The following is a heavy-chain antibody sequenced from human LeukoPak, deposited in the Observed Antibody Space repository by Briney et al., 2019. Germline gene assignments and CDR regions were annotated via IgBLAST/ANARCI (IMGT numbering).Heavy chain of an antibody. Sequence: SETLSLTCTVSGGSISSSSYYWGWIRQPPGKGLEWIGSIYYSGSTYYNPSLKSRVTISVDTSKNQFSLKLSSVTAADTAVYYCARDGKGEIWFDPWGQGTLVTVSS. CDR3: ARDGKGEIWFDP. CDR2: IYYSGST. CDR1: GGSISSSSYY. D-gene: IGHD1-26*01. V-gene: IGHV4-39*07. J-gene: IGHJ5*02.